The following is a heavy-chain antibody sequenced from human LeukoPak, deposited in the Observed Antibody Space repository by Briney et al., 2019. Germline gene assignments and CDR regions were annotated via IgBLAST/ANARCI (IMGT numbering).Heavy chain of an antibody. V-gene: IGHV3-11*05. Sequence: GGSLRLSCAASGFTFSDYYMIWIRQAPGKGLEWVSYTRSGSRYTDYADSVKGRFTISRDNAKNSLYLQMNSLRAEDTAVYYCARGRYTNIYWGQGTLVTVSS. J-gene: IGHJ4*02. CDR2: TRSGSRYT. CDR3: ARGRYTNIY. CDR1: GFTFSDYY. D-gene: IGHD2-2*02.